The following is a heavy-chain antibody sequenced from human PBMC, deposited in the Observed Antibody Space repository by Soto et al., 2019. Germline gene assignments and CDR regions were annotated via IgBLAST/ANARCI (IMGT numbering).Heavy chain of an antibody. CDR2: ISGSGGST. CDR1: GFTFSSYA. V-gene: IGHV3-23*01. J-gene: IGHJ1*01. D-gene: IGHD6-13*01. Sequence: GGSLRLSCAASGFTFSSYAMNWVRQAPGKGLEWVSVISGSGGSTYYADSVKGRFTISRDNSKNTLYLQMNSLRAEDTAVYYCARLLWSSWHTFGLLPHCGQGTLVPGSS. CDR3: ARLLWSSWHTFGLLPH.